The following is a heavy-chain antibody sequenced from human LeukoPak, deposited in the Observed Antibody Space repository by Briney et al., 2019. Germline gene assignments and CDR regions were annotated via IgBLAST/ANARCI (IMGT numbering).Heavy chain of an antibody. D-gene: IGHD1-26*01. J-gene: IGHJ6*03. V-gene: IGHV3-48*04. CDR1: GFTFSSYS. CDR2: ISSSSSTI. CDR3: ARDPYSGGYGDDYYYYMDV. Sequence: GGSLRLSCAAPGFTFSSYSMNWVRQAPGKGLEWVSYISSSSSTIYYADSVKGRFTISRDNAQNSLYLHMSSLRAEDTAVYYCARDPYSGGYGDDYYYYMDVWGKGTTVTISS.